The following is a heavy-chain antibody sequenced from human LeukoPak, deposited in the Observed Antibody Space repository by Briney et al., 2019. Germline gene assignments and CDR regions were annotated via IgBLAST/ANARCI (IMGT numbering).Heavy chain of an antibody. J-gene: IGHJ6*02. CDR3: ARDEQWLVRGDYYYYGMDV. Sequence: GGSLRLSCAASGFTFSSYEMNWVRQAPGKGLEWVSYISTSASTIYYADSVKGRFTSSRDNAKNSLYLQMNSLRAEDTAVYYCARDEQWLVRGDYYYYGMDVWGQGTTVTVSS. CDR2: ISTSASTI. V-gene: IGHV3-48*03. D-gene: IGHD6-19*01. CDR1: GFTFSSYE.